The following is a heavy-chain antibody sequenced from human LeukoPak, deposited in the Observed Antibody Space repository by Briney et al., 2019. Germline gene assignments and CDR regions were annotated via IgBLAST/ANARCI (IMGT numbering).Heavy chain of an antibody. J-gene: IGHJ4*02. CDR3: ASGGGYCSSTSCYVSDY. D-gene: IGHD2-2*01. V-gene: IGHV3-30-3*01. Sequence: PGRSLRLSCAASGFTFSSYAMHWVRQAPGKGLGWVAVISYDGINKYYADSVKGRFTISRDNSENTLYLQMNSLRAEDTAVYYCASGGGYCSSTSCYVSDYWGQGTLVTVSS. CDR1: GFTFSSYA. CDR2: ISYDGINK.